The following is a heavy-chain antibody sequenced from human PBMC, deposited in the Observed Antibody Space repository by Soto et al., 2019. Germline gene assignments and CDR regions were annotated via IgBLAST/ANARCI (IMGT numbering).Heavy chain of an antibody. V-gene: IGHV5-51*01. CDR3: ARRGYCSGGSCSDDYYYYYMDV. J-gene: IGHJ6*03. Sequence: GESLKISCKGSGYSFTSYWIGWVRQMPGKGPEWMGIIYPGDSDTRYSPSFQGQVTISADKSISTAYLQWSSLKASDTAMYYCARRGYCSGGSCSDDYYYYYMDVWGKGTTVTVSS. CDR2: IYPGDSDT. CDR1: GYSFTSYW. D-gene: IGHD2-15*01.